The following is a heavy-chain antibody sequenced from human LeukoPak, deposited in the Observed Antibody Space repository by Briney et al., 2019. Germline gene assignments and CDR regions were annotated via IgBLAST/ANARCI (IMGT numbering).Heavy chain of an antibody. D-gene: IGHD2-2*02. CDR1: GYTFTSYA. CDR2: INAGNGNT. CDR3: ARDPDTDAFDI. V-gene: IGHV1-3*01. Sequence: GASVKVSCKASGYTFTSYAMDWVRQAPGQRLEWMGWINAGNGNTEYSQKFQGRVTITRDTSASTAYMELSSLRSEDTAVYYCARDPDTDAFDIWGQGTMVTVSS. J-gene: IGHJ3*02.